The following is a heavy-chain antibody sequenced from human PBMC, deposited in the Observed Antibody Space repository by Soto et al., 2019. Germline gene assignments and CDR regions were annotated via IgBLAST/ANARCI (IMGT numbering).Heavy chain of an antibody. J-gene: IGHJ6*03. CDR1: GGSISSYY. D-gene: IGHD2-2*01. CDR2: IYYSGST. CDR3: ARQSGDIVVVPAAIASTPYYYYYYYMDV. V-gene: IGHV4-59*08. Sequence: SETLSLTCTVSGGSISSYYWSWIRQPPGKGLEWIGYIYYSGSTNYNPSLKSRVTISVDTSKNQFSLKLSSVTAADTAVYYCARQSGDIVVVPAAIASTPYYYYYYYMDVWGKGTTVTVSS.